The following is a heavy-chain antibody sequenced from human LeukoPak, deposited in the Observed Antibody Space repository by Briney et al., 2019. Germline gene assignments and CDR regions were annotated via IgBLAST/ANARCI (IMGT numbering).Heavy chain of an antibody. CDR2: IYLRGNT. CDR3: ARGTITTVTDS. Sequence: SETLSLTCAISGGSISSSNWWTWVRQPPGKGLEWVEEIYLRGNTNYNPSLESRVSISVDESKTQSSLRLESVTAADTAVYYCARGTITTVTDSWGPGTLVTVSS. J-gene: IGHJ4*02. D-gene: IGHD4-17*01. CDR1: GGSISSSNW. V-gene: IGHV4-4*02.